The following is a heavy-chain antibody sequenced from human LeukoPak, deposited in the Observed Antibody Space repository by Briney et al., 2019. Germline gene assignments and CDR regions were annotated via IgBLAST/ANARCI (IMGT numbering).Heavy chain of an antibody. CDR3: VGEFTTVQDAFDI. Sequence: PSETLSLTCAVYGGSFSGYYWSWIRQPPGKGLEWIGEINHSGSTNYNPSLKSRVTISVDTSKNQFSLKLSSVTAADTAVYYCVGEFTTVQDAFDIWGQGTMVTVSS. J-gene: IGHJ3*02. CDR1: GGSFSGYY. CDR2: INHSGST. V-gene: IGHV4-34*01. D-gene: IGHD4-17*01.